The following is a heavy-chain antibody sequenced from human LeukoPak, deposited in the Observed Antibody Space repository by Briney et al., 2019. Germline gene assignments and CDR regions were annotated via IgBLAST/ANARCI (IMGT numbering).Heavy chain of an antibody. V-gene: IGHV1-69*05. D-gene: IGHD3-3*01. CDR1: GGTFSSYA. J-gene: IGHJ4*02. CDR3: ATVQILEWFVFDY. Sequence: SVKVSCKASGGTFSSYAISWVRQAPGQGLEWMGRIIPIFGTANYAQKFQGRVTITTDESTSTAYMELSSLRPEDTAVYYCATVQILEWFVFDYWGQGTLVTVSS. CDR2: IIPIFGTA.